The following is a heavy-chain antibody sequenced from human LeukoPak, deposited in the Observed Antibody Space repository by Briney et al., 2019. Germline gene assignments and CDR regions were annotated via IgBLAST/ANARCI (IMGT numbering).Heavy chain of an antibody. J-gene: IGHJ4*02. D-gene: IGHD4-17*01. Sequence: ASVKVSCKASGGTFSSYAISWVRQAPGQGLEWMGGFIPIFGTANYAQKFQGRVTITTDESTSTAYMELSSLRSEDTAVYYCARESDYGDYTFDYWGQGTLVTVSS. CDR2: FIPIFGTA. V-gene: IGHV1-69*05. CDR3: ARESDYGDYTFDY. CDR1: GGTFSSYA.